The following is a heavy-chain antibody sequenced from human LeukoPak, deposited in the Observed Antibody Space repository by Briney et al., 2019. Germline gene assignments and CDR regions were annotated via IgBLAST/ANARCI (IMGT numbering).Heavy chain of an antibody. D-gene: IGHD2-2*01. J-gene: IGHJ4*02. CDR3: ARGLGDCSSTSCVDFDY. Sequence: QPGGSLRLSCAASGFTFSSYEMNWVRQAPGKGLEWVSYISSSGSTIYYADSVKGRFTISRDNAKNSLYLQMNSLRAEDTAVYYCARGLGDCSSTSCVDFDYWGQGTLVTVSS. CDR1: GFTFSSYE. CDR2: ISSSGSTI. V-gene: IGHV3-48*03.